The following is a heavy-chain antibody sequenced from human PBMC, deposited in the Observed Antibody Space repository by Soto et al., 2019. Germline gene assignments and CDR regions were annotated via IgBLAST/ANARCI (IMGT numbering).Heavy chain of an antibody. CDR1: GFTLSSYW. CDR2: INPDGRGT. D-gene: IGHD1-26*01. CDR3: ARVGQGAWYFDL. J-gene: IGHJ2*01. V-gene: IGHV3-74*01. Sequence: EVQLVESGGGLVQPGGSLTLSCAASGFTLSSYWMHWVRQAPGKGAVWVSRINPDGRGTNYADSEKGRFTTSRDNAKNTLYLQMNSLRPEDTAVYYCARVGQGAWYFDLWGRGTLVTVSS.